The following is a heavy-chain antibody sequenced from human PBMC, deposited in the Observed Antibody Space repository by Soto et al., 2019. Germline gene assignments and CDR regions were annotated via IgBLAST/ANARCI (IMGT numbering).Heavy chain of an antibody. Sequence: QEQLVESGGGVVQPGTSLRLSCAASGLTFSNYGMHWVRQAPGRGLEWVAVIWYDGITKFYADSVQGRFSISRDNSKNILYLQMNSLTAEATAVYFCATVDNYYGSAFWGQGTLVTVSP. CDR1: GLTFSNYG. D-gene: IGHD3-10*01. CDR2: IWYDGITK. CDR3: ATVDNYYGSAF. V-gene: IGHV3-33*01. J-gene: IGHJ4*02.